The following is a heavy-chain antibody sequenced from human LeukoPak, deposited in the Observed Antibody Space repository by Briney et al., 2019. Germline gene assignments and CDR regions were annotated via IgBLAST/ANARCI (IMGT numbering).Heavy chain of an antibody. CDR2: ISDSGGYT. J-gene: IGHJ4*02. D-gene: IGHD3-16*02. CDR3: AKGGSYRSQPYFDY. CDR1: GFIFSSHG. Sequence: GGSLRLSCAASGFIFSSHGMNWVRQAPGKGLEWVSSISDSGGYTFYADSVKGRFTISRDNSKNTVYLQMNSLRAEDTAVYYCAKGGSYRSQPYFDYWGQGTPVTVSS. V-gene: IGHV3-23*01.